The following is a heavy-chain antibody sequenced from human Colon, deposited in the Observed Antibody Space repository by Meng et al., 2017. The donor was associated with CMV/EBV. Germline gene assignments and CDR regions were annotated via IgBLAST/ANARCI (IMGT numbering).Heavy chain of an antibody. J-gene: IGHJ4*02. CDR2: INHSGST. Sequence: SETLSLTCAVYGGSFSGYYWSWIRQSPGKGLEWIGEINHSGSTNYNPSLQSRATISVDTSKNQFSLKLSSVTAADTAVYYCARSRTYYDSRPQFDYWGQGTLVTVSS. CDR3: ARSRTYYDSRPQFDY. D-gene: IGHD3-22*01. CDR1: GGSFSGYY. V-gene: IGHV4-34*01.